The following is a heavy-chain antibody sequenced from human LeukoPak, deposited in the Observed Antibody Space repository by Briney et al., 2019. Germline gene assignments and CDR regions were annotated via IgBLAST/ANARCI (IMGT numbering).Heavy chain of an antibody. V-gene: IGHV3-15*01. Sequence: GGSLRLSCAASGITFSKAWMNWVRQAPGKGLEWVGRIKTKTGGGTTDYAAPVKGRFTISRDDSENTLYLQMDSLKTEDTAVYFCTTYTTGSFTYWGQGTLVAVSS. J-gene: IGHJ4*02. CDR3: TTYTTGSFTY. CDR1: GITFSKAW. D-gene: IGHD2-2*02. CDR2: IKTKTGGGTT.